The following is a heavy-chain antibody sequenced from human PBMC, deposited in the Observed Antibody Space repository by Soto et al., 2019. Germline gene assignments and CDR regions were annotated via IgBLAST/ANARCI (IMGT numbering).Heavy chain of an antibody. CDR3: VGGQYYFDY. CDR1: GFPFTTYG. CDR2: ISYDGSHR. Sequence: QVQLVESGGGVVQPGRSLRLSCAASGFPFTTYGMHWVREGPGKGLEWVAVISYDGSHRYYADSVKGRFTISRDNSKNTLYLQMNDLRPEDTALYYCVGGQYYFDYRGQGTLVTVSS. J-gene: IGHJ4*02. D-gene: IGHD3-10*01. V-gene: IGHV3-30*03.